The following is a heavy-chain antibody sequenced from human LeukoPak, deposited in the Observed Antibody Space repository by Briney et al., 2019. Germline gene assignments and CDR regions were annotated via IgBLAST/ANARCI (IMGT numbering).Heavy chain of an antibody. V-gene: IGHV3-7*03. CDR3: ARDLWAQQEGDGFDI. Sequence: PGGSLRLSCAASGFTFTKYWMSWVRQAPGKRLECVASINQDESVKRYVDSAKGRFTISRDNTQNSVYLEMNSLTAEDTALYYCARDLWAQQEGDGFDIWGQGTMVTASS. J-gene: IGHJ3*02. CDR1: GFTFTKYW. CDR2: INQDESVK. D-gene: IGHD6-13*01.